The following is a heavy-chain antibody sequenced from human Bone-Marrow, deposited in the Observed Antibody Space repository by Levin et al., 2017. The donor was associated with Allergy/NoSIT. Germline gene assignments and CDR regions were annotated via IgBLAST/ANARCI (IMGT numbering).Heavy chain of an antibody. CDR1: GFTFSNHA. CDR2: ISDGGDTT. D-gene: IGHD3-16*02. J-gene: IGHJ4*02. CDR3: AKVDLGGFIVPAHWYYDH. V-gene: IGHV3-23*01. Sequence: GESLKISCAVSGFTFSNHAMNWVRRAPGKGLEWVSGISDGGDTTYYADSVKGRFTISRDNSKNTLSLQMNSLRAEDTGIYYCAKVDLGGFIVPAHWYYDHWGQGTQVTVSS.